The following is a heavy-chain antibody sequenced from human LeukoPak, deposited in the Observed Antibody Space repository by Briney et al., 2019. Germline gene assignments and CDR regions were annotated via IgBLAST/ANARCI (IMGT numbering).Heavy chain of an antibody. J-gene: IGHJ4*02. V-gene: IGHV3-23*01. CDR3: AKGLAAGTDLFLH. D-gene: IGHD1-7*01. Sequence: GGSLRLSCAASGFTFSSYAMSWVRQAPGKGLEWVSAISGSGGITYYADSVKGRFTISRDNSKNPLYLQMNSLRAEDTAVYYCAKGLAAGTDLFLHWRQGPLVSVSS. CDR1: GFTFSSYA. CDR2: ISGSGGIT.